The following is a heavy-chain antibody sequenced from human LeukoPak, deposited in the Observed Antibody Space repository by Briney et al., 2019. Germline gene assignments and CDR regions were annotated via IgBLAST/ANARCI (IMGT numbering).Heavy chain of an antibody. CDR1: GFTFSDYN. V-gene: IGHV3-11*04. J-gene: IGHJ4*02. Sequence: GGSLRLSCAASGFTFSDYNMRWIRQAPGKGLEWVSSISRSGSTKYYADSVKGRFTISRDNAKNSLFLQMNGLRAEDTAVYYCARGSLVHYYGSGSYRIRAGFDSWGQGTLVTVSS. D-gene: IGHD3-10*01. CDR3: ARGSLVHYYGSGSYRIRAGFDS. CDR2: ISRSGSTK.